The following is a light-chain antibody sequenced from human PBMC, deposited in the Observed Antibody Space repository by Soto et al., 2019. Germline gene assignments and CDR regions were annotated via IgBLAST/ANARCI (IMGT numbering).Light chain of an antibody. J-gene: IGLJ2*01. CDR1: SSDVGGYNY. V-gene: IGLV2-11*01. CDR3: CSYAGSYTFDVV. CDR2: DVS. Sequence: QSALTQPRSVSWSPGQSVTISCTGTSSDVGGYNYVSWYQQHPGKAPKLMIYDVSKRPSGVPDRFSGSKSGNTASLTISGLQAEDEADYYCCSYAGSYTFDVVFGGGTQLTVL.